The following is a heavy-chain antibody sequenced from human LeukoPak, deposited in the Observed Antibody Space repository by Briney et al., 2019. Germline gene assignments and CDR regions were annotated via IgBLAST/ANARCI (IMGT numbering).Heavy chain of an antibody. D-gene: IGHD6-13*01. V-gene: IGHV4-39*01. J-gene: IGHJ4*02. CDR2: IYYSGST. Sequence: PSETLSLTCTVSGGSISSSSYYWGWIRQPPGKGLEWIGSIYYSGSTYYNPSLKSRVTISVDTSKNQFSLKLSSVTAADTAVYYCARLRGYSSGWSPRARDYWGQGTLVTVSS. CDR3: ARLRGYSSGWSPRARDY. CDR1: GGSISSSSYY.